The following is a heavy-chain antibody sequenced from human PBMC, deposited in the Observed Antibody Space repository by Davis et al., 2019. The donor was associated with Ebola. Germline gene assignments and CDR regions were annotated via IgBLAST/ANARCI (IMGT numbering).Heavy chain of an antibody. Sequence: GESLKISCAASGFTFSGSAMHWVRQASGKGLEWVGRIRSKANSYATAYAASVKGRLTISRDDSKNTAYLQMNSLKTEDTAVYYCTGTFTFGGVIANDYWGQGTLVTVSS. J-gene: IGHJ4*02. V-gene: IGHV3-73*01. CDR3: TGTFTFGGVIANDY. CDR2: IRSKANSYAT. CDR1: GFTFSGSA. D-gene: IGHD3-16*02.